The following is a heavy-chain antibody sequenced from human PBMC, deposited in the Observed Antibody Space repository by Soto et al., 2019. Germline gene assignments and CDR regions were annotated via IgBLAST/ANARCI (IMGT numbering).Heavy chain of an antibody. CDR3: ARGGVSTRTFDY. CDR1: GYNFAGYW. J-gene: IGHJ4*02. CDR2: IYPSDSDT. V-gene: IGHV5-51*01. Sequence: PVESLKISCKCSGYNFAGYWIAWVRQMPGKGLELMGIIYPSDSDTRYRPSFQGQVTISADKSISSAYLQWSSLRASDTAMYYCARGGVSTRTFDYWGQGTPVTVSS. D-gene: IGHD3-3*01.